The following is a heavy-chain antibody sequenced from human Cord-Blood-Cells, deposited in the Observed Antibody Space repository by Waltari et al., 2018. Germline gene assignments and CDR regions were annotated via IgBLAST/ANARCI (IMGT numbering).Heavy chain of an antibody. CDR3: ARSSSSDAFDI. J-gene: IGHJ3*02. V-gene: IGHV4-34*01. D-gene: IGHD6-13*01. Sequence: QMQLLQWGAGLLKPSETLSLTCAVYGGSFSGYYWIWIRQPPGKGLVWIGEINHSGSTNYTPSLKTRVTISVDTSKNQFSLKLSSVAAADTAVYFCARSSSSDAFDIWGQGTMVTVSS. CDR1: GGSFSGYY. CDR2: INHSGST.